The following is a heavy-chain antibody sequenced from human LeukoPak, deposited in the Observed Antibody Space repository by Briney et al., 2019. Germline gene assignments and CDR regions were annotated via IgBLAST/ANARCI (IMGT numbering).Heavy chain of an antibody. V-gene: IGHV3-43*01. Sequence: GGSLRLSCAASGFTFDDYTMHWVRQAPGKGLEWVSLISWDGGSTYYADSVKGRFTISRDNSKNSLYLQMNSLRTEDTALYYCAKDGGAPMVRGVMGWFDPWGQGTLVTVSS. D-gene: IGHD3-10*01. CDR1: GFTFDDYT. CDR2: ISWDGGST. J-gene: IGHJ5*02. CDR3: AKDGGAPMVRGVMGWFDP.